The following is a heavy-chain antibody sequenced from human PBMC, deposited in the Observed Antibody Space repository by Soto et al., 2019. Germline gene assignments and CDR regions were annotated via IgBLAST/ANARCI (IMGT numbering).Heavy chain of an antibody. CDR2: IWYDGSNK. Sequence: PGGSLRLSCAASGFTFSSYGMHWVRQAPGKGLEWVAVIWYDGSNKYYADSVKGRFTISRDNSKNTLYLQMNSLRAEDTAVYYCAREPQIAVAGSDYYYYGMDVWGQGTTVTVS. J-gene: IGHJ6*02. D-gene: IGHD6-19*01. V-gene: IGHV3-33*01. CDR3: AREPQIAVAGSDYYYYGMDV. CDR1: GFTFSSYG.